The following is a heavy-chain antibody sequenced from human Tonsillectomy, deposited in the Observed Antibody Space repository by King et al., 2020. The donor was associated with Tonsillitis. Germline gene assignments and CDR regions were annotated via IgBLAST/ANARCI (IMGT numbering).Heavy chain of an antibody. V-gene: IGHV5-51*01. Sequence: VQLVESGAEVKKPGESLKISCKGSGYSFTSYWIGWVRQMPGKGLEWMGSIYPGDSNTRYSPSFQGQVTISADKSISTAYLQWSSLKASDTAMYFCARHTLLRGVTQLDYWGQGTLVTVSS. CDR2: IYPGDSNT. D-gene: IGHD3-10*01. CDR3: ARHTLLRGVTQLDY. CDR1: GYSFTSYW. J-gene: IGHJ4*02.